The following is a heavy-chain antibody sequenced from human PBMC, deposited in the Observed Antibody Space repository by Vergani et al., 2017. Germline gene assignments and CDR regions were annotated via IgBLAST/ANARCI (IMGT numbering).Heavy chain of an antibody. D-gene: IGHD1-26*01. CDR3: AREREGGAEA. CDR2: INAGNGNT. CDR1: LYPFTPSA. Sequence: QVQLVQSGAEVNKPPPSLPVSPLPPLYPFTPSALHWVRQAPGQRSAWMGWINAGNGNTKYSQKFQGRVTITRDTSASTAYMELSSLRSEDTAVYYCAREREGGAEAWGQGTLVTVSS. V-gene: IGHV1-3*01. J-gene: IGHJ5*02.